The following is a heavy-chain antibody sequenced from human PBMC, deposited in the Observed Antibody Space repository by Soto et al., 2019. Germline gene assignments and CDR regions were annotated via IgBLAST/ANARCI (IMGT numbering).Heavy chain of an antibody. D-gene: IGHD1-1*01. V-gene: IGHV4-39*01. J-gene: IGHJ4*02. Sequence: SETLSLTCTVSGGSIISSTYQWGWIRQPPGRGLEWIGSAYYSESTYYNPSLKSRVAVSVDTSKNQFSLKVTSVTAADTAVCYCARNRNWKVDYWGQGKLVTVSS. CDR1: GGSIISSTYQ. CDR3: ARNRNWKVDY. CDR2: AYYSEST.